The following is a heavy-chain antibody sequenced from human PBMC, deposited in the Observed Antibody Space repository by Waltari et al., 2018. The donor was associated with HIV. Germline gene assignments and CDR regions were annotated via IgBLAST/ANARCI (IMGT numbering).Heavy chain of an antibody. CDR2: ITVSGDTM. CDR3: ARWDDFWSGYLHPYGLDV. V-gene: IGHV3-48*01. CDR1: GFSFSSYG. Sequence: EVQLVESGGGLVQPGGSLRLACVASGFSFSSYGMNWVRQAPGKGLELVAFITVSGDTMYYADSVKGRFTISRDNANNSLFLQMNSLRGDDTAVYYCARWDDFWSGYLHPYGLDVWGQGTTVTVSS. J-gene: IGHJ6*02. D-gene: IGHD3-3*01.